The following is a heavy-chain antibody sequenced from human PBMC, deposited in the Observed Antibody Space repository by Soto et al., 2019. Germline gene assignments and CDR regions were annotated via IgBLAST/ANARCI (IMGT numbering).Heavy chain of an antibody. Sequence: TLSLTGSDSGACMRSGGYYWSWLRQSPGKGLEWIGHIYYTGSTFYSPSLKSRLTISLDTSKNQFSLDLRSVTAADAAMYYCARIEMASIKWGRGTLVTVSS. CDR1: GACMRSGGYY. V-gene: IGHV4-31*03. CDR3: ARIEMASIK. J-gene: IGHJ4*02. CDR2: IYYTGST.